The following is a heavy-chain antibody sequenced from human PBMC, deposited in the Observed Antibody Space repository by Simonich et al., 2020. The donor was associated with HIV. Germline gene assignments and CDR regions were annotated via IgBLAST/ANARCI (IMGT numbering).Heavy chain of an antibody. CDR3: ATTGHYDSSTYYYYYYYMDV. CDR1: GGAFSSYS. V-gene: IGHV1-69*09. D-gene: IGHD3-22*01. Sequence: QVQLVQSGAEVKKPGSSVKVSCKASGGAFSSYSISWVRQAPGQGLEWEGGRIPILNIPNYAQRFQGRVTITADKSTSTAYMELSSLRSEDTAVYYCATTGHYDSSTYYYYYYYMDVWGKGTTVTVSS. CDR2: RIPILNIP. J-gene: IGHJ6*03.